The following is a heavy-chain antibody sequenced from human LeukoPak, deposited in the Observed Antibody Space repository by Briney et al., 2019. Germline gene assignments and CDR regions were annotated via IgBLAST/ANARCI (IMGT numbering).Heavy chain of an antibody. CDR2: IYSGGFT. V-gene: IGHV3-53*01. CDR3: ARAPYYYDSSGYPEGS. D-gene: IGHD3-22*01. CDR1: GFTVSSNY. Sequence: GGSLRLSCAASGFTVSSNYMSWVRQAPGKGLEWVSVIYSGGFTYYADSVKGRFTISRDNSKNTLYLQMNNLRAEDTAVYYCARAPYYYDSSGYPEGSWGEGTLVTVSS. J-gene: IGHJ5*02.